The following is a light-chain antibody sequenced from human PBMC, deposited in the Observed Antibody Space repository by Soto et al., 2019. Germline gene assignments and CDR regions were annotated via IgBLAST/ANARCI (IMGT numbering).Light chain of an antibody. V-gene: IGKV1-5*03. Sequence: DIQMTQSPSTLSASVGDRVTITCRASQSISSWLAWYQQKPGKAPKLLIYKASSLESGVPSRFSGSGSGTEFTLTISSLQPDDFATYYCQQYNSFSLITFGQGTRPAI. CDR1: QSISSW. J-gene: IGKJ5*01. CDR3: QQYNSFSLIT. CDR2: KAS.